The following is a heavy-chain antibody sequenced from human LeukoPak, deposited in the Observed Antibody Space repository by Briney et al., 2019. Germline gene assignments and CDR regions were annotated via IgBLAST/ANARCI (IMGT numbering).Heavy chain of an antibody. V-gene: IGHV1-46*01. D-gene: IGHD2-8*01. J-gene: IGHJ4*02. CDR1: GYTFTSYG. CDR3: ARAMYYLGGYYFDY. Sequence: ASVKVSCKASGYTFTSYGISWVRQAPGQGLEWMGMISPSDGSTSYAQRFQGRLTVTWDMSTTTIYMEISSLRSEDTAIYYCARAMYYLGGYYFDYWGQGTPVTVSS. CDR2: ISPSDGST.